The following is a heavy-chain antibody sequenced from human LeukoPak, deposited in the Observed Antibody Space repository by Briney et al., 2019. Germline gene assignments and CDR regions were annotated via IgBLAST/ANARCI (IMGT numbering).Heavy chain of an antibody. V-gene: IGHV3-48*01. CDR1: GFTFSSYS. CDR3: ARESILTTSFDI. Sequence: GGSLRLSCAACGFTFSSYSMNSVRQAPGKGLEWVSYISSSSSTIYYADSVKGRFTISRDNAKNSLYLQMNSLRAEDMAVYYCARESILTTSFDIWGQGTMVTVSS. D-gene: IGHD3-9*01. J-gene: IGHJ3*02. CDR2: ISSSSSTI.